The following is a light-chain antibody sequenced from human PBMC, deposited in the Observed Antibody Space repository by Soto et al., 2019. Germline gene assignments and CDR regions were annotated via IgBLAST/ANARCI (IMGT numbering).Light chain of an antibody. Sequence: QSALTQPASVSGSPGQSITISCTGTRSDIGAYNFVSWYQQHPGEVHKLMLYDVNVRPSGVSNRFSGSKSGNTASLTISGLQAEDEDDYYCTSWTTSTTMIFGGGTKLTVL. J-gene: IGLJ2*01. CDR3: TSWTTSTTMI. CDR1: RSDIGAYNF. CDR2: DVN. V-gene: IGLV2-14*03.